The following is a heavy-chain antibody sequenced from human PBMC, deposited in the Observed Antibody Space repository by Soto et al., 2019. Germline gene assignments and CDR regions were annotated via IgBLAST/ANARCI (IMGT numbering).Heavy chain of an antibody. V-gene: IGHV3-11*01. CDR2: ISDSGSVT. CDR1: GFTFSNYY. D-gene: IGHD2-15*01. CDR3: ARCIRVVGDPFDI. J-gene: IGHJ3*02. Sequence: QVQLVDSGGGLVKPGGSLRLSCAASGFTFSNYYMTWIRQAQGKGLEWISYISDSGSVTYYADSVQGRFSISRDNAKNSLFLEMNDLRVDYTSVYYCARCIRVVGDPFDIWGQGTMVTVSS.